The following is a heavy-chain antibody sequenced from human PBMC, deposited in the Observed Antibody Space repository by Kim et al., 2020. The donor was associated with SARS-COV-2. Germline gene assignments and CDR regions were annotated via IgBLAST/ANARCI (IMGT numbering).Heavy chain of an antibody. V-gene: IGHV3-23*01. J-gene: IGHJ4*02. D-gene: IGHD3-22*01. CDR3: AKALSYYDSSGYYSSYYFDY. Sequence: RFTISRDNSTNTLYLQMNSLRAEDTAVYYCAKALSYYDSSGYYSSYYFDYWGQGTLVTVSS.